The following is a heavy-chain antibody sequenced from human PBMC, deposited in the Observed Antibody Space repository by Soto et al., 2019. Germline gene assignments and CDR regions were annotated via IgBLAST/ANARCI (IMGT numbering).Heavy chain of an antibody. CDR1: GGSISSGGYY. Sequence: SETLSLTCTVSGGSISSGGYYWSWIRQHPGKGLEWIGYIYYSGSTYYNPSLKSRVTISVDTSKNQFSLKLSSVTAADTAVYYCASADARYTSRYNWFDPWGQGTLVTVSS. CDR2: IYYSGST. V-gene: IGHV4-31*03. J-gene: IGHJ5*02. CDR3: ASADARYTSRYNWFDP. D-gene: IGHD1-1*01.